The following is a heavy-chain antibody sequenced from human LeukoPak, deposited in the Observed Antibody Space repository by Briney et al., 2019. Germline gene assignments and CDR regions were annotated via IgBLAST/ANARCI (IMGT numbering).Heavy chain of an antibody. CDR1: GGSFSGYY. V-gene: IGHV4-34*01. Sequence: SETLSLTCAVYGGSFSGYYWSWIRQPPGKGLEWIGEINHSGSTNYNPSLKSRVTISVDTSKNQFPLKLSSVTAADTAVYYCARGRRHYGGNSGKWFDPWGQGTLVTVSS. CDR3: ARGRRHYGGNSGKWFDP. CDR2: INHSGST. D-gene: IGHD4-23*01. J-gene: IGHJ5*02.